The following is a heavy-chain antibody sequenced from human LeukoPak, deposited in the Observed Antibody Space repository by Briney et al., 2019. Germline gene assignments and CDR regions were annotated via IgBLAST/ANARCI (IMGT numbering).Heavy chain of an antibody. CDR3: AKGERGYSYGYLDY. CDR2: ISGSGGST. Sequence: GGSLRLSCAASGFTFSSYAMSWVRQAPGKGLEWVSAISGSGGSTCYADSVKGRFTISRDNSKNTLYLQMNSLRAEDTAVYYCAKGERGYSYGYLDYWGQGTLVTVSS. V-gene: IGHV3-23*01. J-gene: IGHJ4*02. CDR1: GFTFSSYA. D-gene: IGHD5-18*01.